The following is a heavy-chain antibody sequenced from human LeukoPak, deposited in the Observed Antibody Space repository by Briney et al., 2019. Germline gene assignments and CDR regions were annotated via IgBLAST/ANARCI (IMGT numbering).Heavy chain of an antibody. D-gene: IGHD1-26*01. CDR3: AREDLYSGSYPSPFDY. CDR2: INHSGST. Sequence: PSETLSLTCAVYGGSFSGYYWSWIRQPPGKGLEWIGEINHSGSTNYNPSLKSRVTMSVDTSKNQFSLKLSSVTAADTAVYYCAREDLYSGSYPSPFDYWGQGTLVTVSS. V-gene: IGHV4-34*01. CDR1: GGSFSGYY. J-gene: IGHJ4*02.